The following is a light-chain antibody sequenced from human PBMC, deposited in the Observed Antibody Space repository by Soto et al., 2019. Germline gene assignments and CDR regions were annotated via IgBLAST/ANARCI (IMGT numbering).Light chain of an antibody. CDR1: SSYVGAYNY. CDR3: NSFTTSSTLV. V-gene: IGLV2-14*03. CDR2: DVS. Sequence: QSVLTQPASVSGSPGQSITISRTGTSSYVGAYNYVSWYQHHPGKAPKLMIYDVSNRPSGVSNRFSGSKSGNTASLTISGLQAEDEADYYCNSFTTSSTLVFGGGTKVTVL. J-gene: IGLJ2*01.